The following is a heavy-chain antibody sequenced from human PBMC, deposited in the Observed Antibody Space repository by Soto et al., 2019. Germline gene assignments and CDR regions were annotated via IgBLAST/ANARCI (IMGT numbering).Heavy chain of an antibody. J-gene: IGHJ4*02. V-gene: IGHV3-33*01. D-gene: IGHD6-19*01. CDR2: LWYDGSNQ. CDR3: ARDRGGSSGCCNYFDY. CDR1: GFTFSSYG. Sequence: GGSLRLSCAASGFTFSSYGVHWVRQAPGKGLEWVAVLWYDGSNQYYEDSVKGRFTLSRDNSKNTVYLQMNSLRAEDTAVYYCARDRGGSSGCCNYFDYWGQGTLVTVSS.